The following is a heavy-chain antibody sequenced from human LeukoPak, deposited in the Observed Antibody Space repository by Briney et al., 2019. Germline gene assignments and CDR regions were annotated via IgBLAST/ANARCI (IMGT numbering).Heavy chain of an antibody. V-gene: IGHV1-46*01. J-gene: IGHJ3*02. Sequence: ASVKVSCKASGYTFTSYYMHWVRQAPGQGLEWMGIINPSGGSTSYAQKFQGRVTMTRDTSTSTVYMELSSLRSEDTAVYYCARALRPTGIVVVPAAPFDIWGQGTMVTVSS. CDR3: ARALRPTGIVVVPAAPFDI. D-gene: IGHD2-2*01. CDR1: GYTFTSYY. CDR2: INPSGGST.